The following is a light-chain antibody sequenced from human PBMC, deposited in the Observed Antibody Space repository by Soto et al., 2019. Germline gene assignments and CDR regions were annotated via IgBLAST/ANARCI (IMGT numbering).Light chain of an antibody. CDR2: AAS. J-gene: IGKJ2*01. CDR1: QSVTSNN. CDR3: HQYETSPRT. V-gene: IGKV3-20*01. Sequence: EIVLTQSPDTLSLSPGERATLFCRASQSVTSNNLAWYQQKRGQAPRLLIHAASIGAAGTPVRISGSGSGTDFVLTISRLEPEDFAIYYCHQYETSPRTFGQGTQLEI.